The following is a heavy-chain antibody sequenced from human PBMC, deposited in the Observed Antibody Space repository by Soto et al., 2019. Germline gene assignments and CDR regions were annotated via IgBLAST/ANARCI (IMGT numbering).Heavy chain of an antibody. CDR1: GYTFTDSY. J-gene: IGHJ4*02. D-gene: IGHD6-25*01. V-gene: IGHV1-2*02. Sequence: QVQLVQSGAEVKEPGASVNISCKASGYTFTDSYLHWVRQAPGQGLEWMGCINPNSGDSEYAQRFQGRVTMTGATSITTAYMALSTLRSDDTAVYYCAREAAPRLVGTALFANWGQGTLVTVSS. CDR3: AREAAPRLVGTALFAN. CDR2: INPNSGDS.